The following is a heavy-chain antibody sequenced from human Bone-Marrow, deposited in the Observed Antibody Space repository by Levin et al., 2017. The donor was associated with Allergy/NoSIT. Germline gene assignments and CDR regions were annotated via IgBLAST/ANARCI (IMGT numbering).Heavy chain of an antibody. D-gene: IGHD3-10*01. V-gene: IGHV1-8*01. Sequence: GESLKISCKASGYTFTSYDINWVRQATGQGLEWMGWMNPNSGNTGYAQKFQGRVTMTRNTSISTAYMELSSLRSEDTAVYYCARGPKFGEFASFDYWGQGTLVTVSS. CDR2: MNPNSGNT. CDR1: GYTFTSYD. J-gene: IGHJ4*02. CDR3: ARGPKFGEFASFDY.